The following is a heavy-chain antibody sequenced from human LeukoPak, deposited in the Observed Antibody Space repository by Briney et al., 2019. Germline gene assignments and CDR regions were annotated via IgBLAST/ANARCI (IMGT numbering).Heavy chain of an antibody. D-gene: IGHD6-13*01. Sequence: GGSLRLSCVAYEFILSRYAVSWVRQAPGKGLQWVSSLGISGDYSWYAGSVKGRFTISRDNAKNSLYLQMNSLRAEDTAVYYCARASSSWYYFDYWGQGTLVTVSS. CDR1: EFILSRYA. CDR2: LGISGDYS. CDR3: ARASSSWYYFDY. J-gene: IGHJ4*02. V-gene: IGHV3-21*01.